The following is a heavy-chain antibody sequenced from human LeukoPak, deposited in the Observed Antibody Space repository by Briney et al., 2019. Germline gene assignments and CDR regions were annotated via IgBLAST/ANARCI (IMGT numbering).Heavy chain of an antibody. J-gene: IGHJ4*02. CDR1: GGSISSGSYY. CDR2: IYTSGST. CDR3: AREFSYGLTRRLFDY. D-gene: IGHD5-18*01. V-gene: IGHV4-61*02. Sequence: PSQTLSLTCTVSGGSISSGSYYWSWIRQPAGKGLEWIGRIYTSGSTNYNPSLKSRVTISVDTSKNQFSLKLSSVTAADTAVYYCAREFSYGLTRRLFDYWGQGTLVTVSS.